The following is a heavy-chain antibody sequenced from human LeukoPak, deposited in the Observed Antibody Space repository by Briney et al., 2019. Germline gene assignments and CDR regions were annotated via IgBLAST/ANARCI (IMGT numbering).Heavy chain of an antibody. V-gene: IGHV1-2*06. D-gene: IGHD6-19*01. CDR2: INPDAGDT. J-gene: IGHJ3*02. CDR3: ARLSTATRHWLAASDI. Sequence: ASVKASCMASGYTFTDYFMYWVRQAPGQGLEWMGRINPDAGDTNYAQTFQGRITMTRDTSISTAYMELSSLKSDDTAVYYCARLSTATRHWLAASDIWGQGTVVTVSS. CDR1: GYTFTDYF.